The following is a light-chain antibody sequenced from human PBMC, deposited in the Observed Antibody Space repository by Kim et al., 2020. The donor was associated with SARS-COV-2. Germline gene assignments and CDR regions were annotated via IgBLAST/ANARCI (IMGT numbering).Light chain of an antibody. V-gene: IGKV1-5*01. Sequence: GDRFTITFRASRSISVWLAWYQQKPGKAPSLLIYDASLLESGVPSRSTGCGSWAEFTLSISGLQPDETATYYCQEYKSNLWTFGQGTQVEIK. CDR2: DAS. CDR3: QEYKSNLWT. CDR1: RSISVW. J-gene: IGKJ1*01.